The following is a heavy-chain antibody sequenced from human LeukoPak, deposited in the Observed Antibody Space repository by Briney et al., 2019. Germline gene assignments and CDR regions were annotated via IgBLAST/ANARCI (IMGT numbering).Heavy chain of an antibody. Sequence: PGGSLRLSCAASGFTFGSYAMHWVRQAPGKGLEWVAVISYHGSSKYYADSVKGRFTISRDNSKKTVFLQMNSLRAEDTAVYYCARGMYYYDSSDIGGGYYFDYWGQGTLSPSPQ. J-gene: IGHJ4*02. CDR1: GFTFGSYA. D-gene: IGHD3-22*01. CDR2: ISYHGSSK. CDR3: ARGMYYYDSSDIGGGYYFDY. V-gene: IGHV3-30-3*01.